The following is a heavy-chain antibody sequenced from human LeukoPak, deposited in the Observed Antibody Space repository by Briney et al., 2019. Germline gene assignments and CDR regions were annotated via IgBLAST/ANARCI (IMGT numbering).Heavy chain of an antibody. Sequence: SETLSLTCTVSGGSISSYYWSWIRQPPGKGLEWIGYIYYSGSTYYNPSLKSRVTISVDTSKNQFSLKLSSVTAADTAVYYCARSRLWFGELLSTYFDYWGQGTLVTVSS. CDR1: GGSISSYY. D-gene: IGHD3-10*01. J-gene: IGHJ4*02. CDR3: ARSRLWFGELLSTYFDY. V-gene: IGHV4-59*12. CDR2: IYYSGST.